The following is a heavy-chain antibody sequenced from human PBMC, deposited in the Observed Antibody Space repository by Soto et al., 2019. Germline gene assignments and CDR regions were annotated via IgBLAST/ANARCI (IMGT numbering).Heavy chain of an antibody. CDR3: ANSMTYYDFWSGYRSEYYYMDV. CDR2: ISGSGGST. Sequence: PGGSLRLSCAASGFTFSSYAMSWVRQAPGKGLEWVSAISGSGGSTYYADSVKGRFTISRDNSKNTLYLQMNSLRAEDTAVYYCANSMTYYDFWSGYRSEYYYMDVWGKGTTVTVSS. CDR1: GFTFSSYA. J-gene: IGHJ6*03. V-gene: IGHV3-23*01. D-gene: IGHD3-3*01.